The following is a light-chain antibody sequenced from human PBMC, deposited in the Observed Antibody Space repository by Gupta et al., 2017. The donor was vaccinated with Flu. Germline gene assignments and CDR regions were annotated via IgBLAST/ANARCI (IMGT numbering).Light chain of an antibody. J-gene: IGKJ2*03. CDR3: RQSKHGPYS. Sequence: VTLGQPASISCRTSQSRVHSDGNTYLNWFQQRPGKFPRRLIYKGSNRDSGVPDRFSGSESGTDFTRTISRVEAEDVGVYYCRQSKHGPYSFGQGTKLEI. CDR2: KGS. V-gene: IGKV2-30*02. CDR1: QSRVHSDGNTY.